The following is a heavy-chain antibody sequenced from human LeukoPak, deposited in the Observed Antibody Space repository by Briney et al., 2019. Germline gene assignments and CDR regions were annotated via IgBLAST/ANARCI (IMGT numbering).Heavy chain of an antibody. CDR1: GGSISSGSYY. CDR2: IYTSGST. Sequence: SQTLSLTCTVSGGSISSGSYYWSWIRQPAGKGLEWIGRIYTSGSTNYNPSLKSRVTISVDTSKNQFSLKPSSVTAADTAVYYCARDPEPSGYYDYYYYGMDVWGQGTTVTVSS. V-gene: IGHV4-61*02. J-gene: IGHJ6*02. D-gene: IGHD3-22*01. CDR3: ARDPEPSGYYDYYYYGMDV.